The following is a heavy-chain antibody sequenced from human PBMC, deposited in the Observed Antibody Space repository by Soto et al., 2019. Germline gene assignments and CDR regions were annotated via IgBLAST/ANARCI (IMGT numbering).Heavy chain of an antibody. CDR3: ARGVAIFGGVSMSGYYFDY. CDR2: IYPCDSDT. J-gene: IGHJ4*02. V-gene: IGHV5-51*01. D-gene: IGHD3-3*01. CDR1: VYTFTTYW. Sequence: ETLKLSCKRSVYTFTTYWIGWVRQLPGKGLEWMGIIYPCDSDTRYSPSFQGQVTISADKSISTAYLRWSSLKASDTAMYYCARGVAIFGGVSMSGYYFDYWGQGTLVTVSS.